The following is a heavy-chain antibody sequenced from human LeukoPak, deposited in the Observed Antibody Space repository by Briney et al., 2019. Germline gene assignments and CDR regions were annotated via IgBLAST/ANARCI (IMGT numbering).Heavy chain of an antibody. V-gene: IGHV4-59*08. CDR1: GGSISSYY. D-gene: IGHD6-19*01. Sequence: SETLSLTCTVSGGSISSYYWSWIRQPPGKGLEWIGYIYYSGSTNYNPSLKSRVTISVDTSKNQFSLKLSSVTAADTAVYYCARSGLVGWYDYWGQGTLVTVSS. J-gene: IGHJ4*02. CDR3: ARSGLVGWYDY. CDR2: IYYSGST.